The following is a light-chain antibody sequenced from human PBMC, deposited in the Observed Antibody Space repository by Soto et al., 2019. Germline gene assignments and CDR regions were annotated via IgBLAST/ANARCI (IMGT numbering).Light chain of an antibody. CDR3: SSYRSSSTLNV. CDR2: DVS. V-gene: IGLV2-14*03. J-gene: IGLJ1*01. Sequence: QSALTQPASVSGSPGQSITISCTGTSSDVGGYNYVSWYQQLPGKAPKLMIYDVSDRPSGVSNRFSASKSGNTASLTISGLQAEEEADYYCSSYRSSSTLNVFGTGTKLTVL. CDR1: SSDVGGYNY.